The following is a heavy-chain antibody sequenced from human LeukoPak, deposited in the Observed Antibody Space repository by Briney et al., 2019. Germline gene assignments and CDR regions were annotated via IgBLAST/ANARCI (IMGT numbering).Heavy chain of an antibody. D-gene: IGHD2-2*02. CDR3: AIPQDIVVVPAAIRPGLRYYYYYMDV. V-gene: IGHV1-69*13. J-gene: IGHJ6*03. CDR1: GGTFSSYA. Sequence: SVKVSCKASGGTFSSYAISWVRQAPGQGLEWMGGTFPIFGTANYAQKFQGRVTITADESTSTAYMELSSLRSEDTAVYYCAIPQDIVVVPAAIRPGLRYYYYYMDVWGKGTTVTVSS. CDR2: TFPIFGTA.